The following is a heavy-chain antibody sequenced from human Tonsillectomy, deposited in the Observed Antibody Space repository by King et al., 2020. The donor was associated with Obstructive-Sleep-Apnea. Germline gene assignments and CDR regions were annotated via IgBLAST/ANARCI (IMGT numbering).Heavy chain of an antibody. CDR3: ARVDSESTWDPNYNYGMDV. CDR1: GIAFDSYA. CDR2: ISGSGENT. V-gene: IGHV3-23*04. J-gene: IGHJ6*01. Sequence: VQLVESGGGLVQPGGSLRLSCAASGIAFDSYAMSWVRQAPGKGLEWVSAISGSGENTYYPDSVKGRFTISRDNSKNTLSLQMNSLRDEDTAVYFCARVDSESTWDPNYNYGMDVWGLGTTVTVSS. D-gene: IGHD1-26*01.